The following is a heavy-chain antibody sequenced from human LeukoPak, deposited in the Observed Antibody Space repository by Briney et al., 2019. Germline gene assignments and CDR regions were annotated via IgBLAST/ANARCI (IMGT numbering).Heavy chain of an antibody. CDR1: GFTFSSYS. V-gene: IGHV3-21*01. J-gene: IGHJ4*02. CDR3: ARDPSEVYFDY. CDR2: ISSSSGYI. Sequence: PGGSLRLSCAASGFTFSSYSMNWVLQAPGKGLEWVSSISSSSGYIYYADSVKGRFTIPRDNAKNSLYLQMNSLRAEDTAVYYCARDPSEVYFDYWGQETLVTVSS.